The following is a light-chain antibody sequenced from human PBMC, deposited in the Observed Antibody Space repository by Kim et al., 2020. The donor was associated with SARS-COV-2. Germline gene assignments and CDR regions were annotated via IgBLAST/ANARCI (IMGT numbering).Light chain of an antibody. J-gene: IGKJ1*01. CDR2: GAS. Sequence: AIQMTQSPSSLSASVTDRVTITCRASQDIRHDLGWYHQKPGKAPKVLIYGASRLDSGVPSRFSGSGSGTDLTLTIFSLQPEDVGTYYCVQDYNYPRTFGQGTKVDIK. V-gene: IGKV1-6*01. CDR3: VQDYNYPRT. CDR1: QDIRHD.